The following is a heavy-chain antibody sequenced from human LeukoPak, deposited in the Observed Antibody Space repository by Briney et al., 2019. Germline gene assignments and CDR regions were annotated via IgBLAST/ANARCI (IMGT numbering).Heavy chain of an antibody. V-gene: IGHV3-53*01. D-gene: IGHD3-22*01. J-gene: IGHJ4*02. CDR2: IYSGGST. CDR3: ARDRDSSGYYYV. Sequence: GGSLRLSCAASGFTVSSNYMSWVRQAPGKGLEWVSVIYSGGSTYYADSVKGRFTISRDNSKNTLYLQMNSLRAEDTAVYDCARDRDSSGYYYVWGQGTLVTVSS. CDR1: GFTVSSNY.